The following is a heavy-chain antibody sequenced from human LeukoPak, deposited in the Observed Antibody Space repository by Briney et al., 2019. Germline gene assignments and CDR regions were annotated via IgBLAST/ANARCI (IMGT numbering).Heavy chain of an antibody. CDR2: IHTSGST. CDR3: ARAWQWLPLDS. D-gene: IGHD6-19*01. V-gene: IGHV4-4*07. CDR1: GGSISSYY. Sequence: SETLSLTCSVSGGSISSYYWSWIRQPAGKGLEWIGRIHTSGSTNYNPSLKSRVTMSVDTSKNQFSLKVTSVTAADAAVYYCARAWQWLPLDSWGQGTLVTVSS. J-gene: IGHJ4*02.